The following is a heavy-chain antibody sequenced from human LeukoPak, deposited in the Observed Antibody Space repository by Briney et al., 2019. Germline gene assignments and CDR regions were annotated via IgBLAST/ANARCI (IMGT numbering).Heavy chain of an antibody. CDR3: ARLLGSALMDV. Sequence: SETLSLTCTVSGASISGDYWTWIRQPPGKGLEWIGYIYFSGSTHYNPSLMSRATISLDTSKNQFSLMLTSVPAADTAVYYCARLLGSALMDVWGQGTTVTVPS. V-gene: IGHV4-59*08. CDR2: IYFSGST. J-gene: IGHJ6*02. CDR1: GASISGDY. D-gene: IGHD3-16*01.